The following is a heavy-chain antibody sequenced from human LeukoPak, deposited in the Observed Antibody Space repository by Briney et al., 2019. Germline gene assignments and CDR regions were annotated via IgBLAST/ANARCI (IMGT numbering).Heavy chain of an antibody. CDR1: GFTVSSND. J-gene: IGHJ4*02. Sequence: PGGSLRLSCAVSGFTVSSNDMNWVRQAPGKGLEWVSIIYNGGGTTYYADSVRGRFTISRDNSKNTLYLQMNSLRAEDTALYYCAGDAFMGYRGQGTLVTVSS. CDR3: AGDAFMGY. V-gene: IGHV3-53*01. D-gene: IGHD3-10*01. CDR2: IYNGGGTT.